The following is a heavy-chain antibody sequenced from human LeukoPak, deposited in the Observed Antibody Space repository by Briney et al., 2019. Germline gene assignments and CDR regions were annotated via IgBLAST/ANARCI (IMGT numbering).Heavy chain of an antibody. CDR2: ISGSGGTT. Sequence: PSGTLSLTCAVSGGSISSSNWWSWVRQAPGKGPEWVSTISGSGGTTYYADSVKGRFTISRDNSRNTEYLQMNSLRAEDTAVYYCAKRTLTPSESHSPLDYWGQGTLVTASS. CDR3: AKRTLTPSESHSPLDY. J-gene: IGHJ4*02. CDR1: GGSISSSN. V-gene: IGHV3-23*01. D-gene: IGHD1-26*01.